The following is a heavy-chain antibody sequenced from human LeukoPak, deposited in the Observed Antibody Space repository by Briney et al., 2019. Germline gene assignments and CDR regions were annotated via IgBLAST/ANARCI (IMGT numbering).Heavy chain of an antibody. J-gene: IGHJ4*02. CDR1: GFAFRSYS. Sequence: GGSLRLSCAASGFAFRSYSMHWVRQPPGKGLEWVSYISSSSSPTTISYANPVKGRFTISRDNAKNSLFLQMNSLRAEDTAVYYCARRQRIDYWGQGTLVTVSS. V-gene: IGHV3-48*01. CDR3: ARRQRIDY. CDR2: ISSSSSPTTI.